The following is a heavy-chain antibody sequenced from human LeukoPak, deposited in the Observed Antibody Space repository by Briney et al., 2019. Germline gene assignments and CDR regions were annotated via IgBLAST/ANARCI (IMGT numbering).Heavy chain of an antibody. D-gene: IGHD6-13*01. CDR3: ARGTPHGDSSSWYGNWFDP. CDR1: GYTFTGYY. CDR2: MNPKSGDT. V-gene: IGHV1-2*02. Sequence: ASVKVSCKASGYTFTGYYIHWVRQAPGQGLAWMGWMNPKSGDTTYEQTFQGRVTLTRDTSISTAYMELRSLTSDDTAVYYCARGTPHGDSSSWYGNWFDPWGQGTLVTVSS. J-gene: IGHJ5*02.